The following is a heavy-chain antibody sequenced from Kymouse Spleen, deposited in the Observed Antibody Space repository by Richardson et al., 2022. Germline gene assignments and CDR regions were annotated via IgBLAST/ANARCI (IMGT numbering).Heavy chain of an antibody. CDR2: ISYDGSNK. V-gene: IGHV3-30*18. Sequence: QVQLVESGGGVVQPGRSLRLSCAASGFTFSSYGMHWVRQAPGKGLEWVAVISYDGSNKYYADSVKGRFTISRDNSKNTLYLQMNSLRAEDTAVYYCAKDADSSGWYNFWDYWGQGTLVTVSS. CDR1: GFTFSSYG. J-gene: IGHJ4*02. D-gene: IGHD6-19*01. CDR3: AKDADSSGWYNFWDY.